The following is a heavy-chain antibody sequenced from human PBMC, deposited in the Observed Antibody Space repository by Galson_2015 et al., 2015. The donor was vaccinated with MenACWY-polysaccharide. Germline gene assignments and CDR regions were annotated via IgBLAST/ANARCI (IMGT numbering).Heavy chain of an antibody. Sequence: QSGAEVKKPGEFLTISCKGSGYDFTTYWIAWVRQMPGKGLEWMGIIYPGDSDSRYSPSFQGQVTFSVDKSITTAYLQWASLKASDTAIYYCARLTGPYSYYFYYMDVWGKGTTVTVSS. CDR3: ARLTGPYSYYFYYMDV. CDR1: GYDFTTYW. J-gene: IGHJ6*03. D-gene: IGHD3-9*01. CDR2: IYPGDSDS. V-gene: IGHV5-51*01.